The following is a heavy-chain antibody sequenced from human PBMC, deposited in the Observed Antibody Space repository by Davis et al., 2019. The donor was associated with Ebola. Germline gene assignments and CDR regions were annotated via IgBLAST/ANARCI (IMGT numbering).Heavy chain of an antibody. CDR3: ARHGSGYGMDV. D-gene: IGHD3-3*01. J-gene: IGHJ6*02. CDR1: GCPISSYY. CDR2: SYYSGST. V-gene: IGHV4-59*08. Sequence: SETLSLTCTVSGCPISSYYLRWIRQSPGQGLEWIGYSYYSGSTNYNPSFKSRVTISVDTSKNQFSLTLSSVTAADTAVYYCARHGSGYGMDVWGQGTTFTVSS.